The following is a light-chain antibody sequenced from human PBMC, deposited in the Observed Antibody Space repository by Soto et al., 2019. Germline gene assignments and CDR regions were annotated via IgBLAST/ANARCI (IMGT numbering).Light chain of an antibody. CDR3: QQGHSFPIT. Sequence: DLQMTQSPSSVSASVGDRVTITCRASQDINSWVAWYQQKPGKAPKLLIFGASSLQSGVPSRFSGSGSGTDFTLTISSRQPEDFATYHCQQGHSFPITFGQGTRLDIK. J-gene: IGKJ5*01. CDR1: QDINSW. V-gene: IGKV1-12*01. CDR2: GAS.